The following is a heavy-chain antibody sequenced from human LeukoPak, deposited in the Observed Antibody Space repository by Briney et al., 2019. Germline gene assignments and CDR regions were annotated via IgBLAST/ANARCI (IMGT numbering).Heavy chain of an antibody. CDR2: IYQSGST. D-gene: IGHD2/OR15-2a*01. CDR1: DGSISSGGYY. V-gene: IGHV4-30-2*01. Sequence: PSETLSLTCTVSDGSISSGGYYWTWIRQPPGKGLEWIGYIYQSGSTYYNPSLKDRVTISVDRSKNQFSLNLTSVTAADTAVFYCARGHSDTFYPAYWGQGTLVTVSS. J-gene: IGHJ4*02. CDR3: ARGHSDTFYPAY.